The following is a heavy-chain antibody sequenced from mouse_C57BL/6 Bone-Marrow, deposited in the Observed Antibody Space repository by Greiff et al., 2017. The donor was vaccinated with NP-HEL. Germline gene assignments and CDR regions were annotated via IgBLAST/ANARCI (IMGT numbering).Heavy chain of an antibody. CDR3: TRDRGRYYRFAY. J-gene: IGHJ3*01. CDR2: ISSGGDYI. CDR1: GFTFSSYA. V-gene: IGHV5-9-1*02. Sequence: EVMLVESGEGLVKPGGSLKLSCAASGFTFSSYAMSWVRQTPEKRLAWVAYISSGGDYIYYADTVKGRFTISRDNARNTLYLQMSSLKSEDTAMYYCTRDRGRYYRFAYWGQGTLVTVSA. D-gene: IGHD2-1*01.